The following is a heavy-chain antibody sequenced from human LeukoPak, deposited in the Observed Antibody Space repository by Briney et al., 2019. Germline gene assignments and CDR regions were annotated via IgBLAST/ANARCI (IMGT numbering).Heavy chain of an antibody. CDR3: ARGYYYDSSGYSFDY. CDR1: GYTFTSYY. CDR2: INPSGGGT. V-gene: IGHV1-46*01. Sequence: ASVKVSCKASGYTFTSYYMHWVRRAPGQGLEWMGIINPSGGGTSYAQKFQGRVTMTRDTSTSTVYMELSSLRSEDTAVYYCARGYYYDSSGYSFDYWGEGTLVTVSS. D-gene: IGHD3-22*01. J-gene: IGHJ4*02.